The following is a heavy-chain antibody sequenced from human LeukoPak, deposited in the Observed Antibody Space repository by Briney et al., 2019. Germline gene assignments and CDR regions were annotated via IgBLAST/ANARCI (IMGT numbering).Heavy chain of an antibody. J-gene: IGHJ4*02. CDR2: ISWNSGSI. V-gene: IGHV3-9*01. Sequence: GRSLRLSCAASGFTFDDYAMHWVRQAPGKGLEWVSGISWNSGSIGYADSVKGRFTISRDNAKNSLYLQMNSLRAEDTALYYCAKDRYPRLRLGELSFDYWGQGTPVTVSS. CDR1: GFTFDDYA. D-gene: IGHD3-16*02. CDR3: AKDRYPRLRLGELSFDY.